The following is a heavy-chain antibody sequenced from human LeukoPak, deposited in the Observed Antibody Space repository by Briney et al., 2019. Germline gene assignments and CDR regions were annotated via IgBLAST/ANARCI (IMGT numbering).Heavy chain of an antibody. Sequence: ASVKVSCKASGYTFTSYDINWVRQATGQGLEWMGWMNPNSGNTGYAQKFQGRVTMTRNTSISTDYMELSSLRSEDTAVYYCARVPRITIFGVVIDYYYYYMDVWGKGTTVTVSS. D-gene: IGHD3-3*01. CDR2: MNPNSGNT. CDR3: ARVPRITIFGVVIDYYYYYMDV. V-gene: IGHV1-8*01. J-gene: IGHJ6*03. CDR1: GYTFTSYD.